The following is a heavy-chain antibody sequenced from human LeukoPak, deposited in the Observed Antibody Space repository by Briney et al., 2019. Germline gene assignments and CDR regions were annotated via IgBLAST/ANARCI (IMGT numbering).Heavy chain of an antibody. Sequence: ASVKVSCKASGGTFSSYAISWVRQAPGQGLEWMGGIIPIFGTANYAQKFQGRVTITTDESTSTAYMELSSLRSEDTAGYYCARADYGDYAHGWFDPWGQGTLVTVSS. CDR1: GGTFSSYA. D-gene: IGHD4-17*01. CDR2: IIPIFGTA. CDR3: ARADYGDYAHGWFDP. V-gene: IGHV1-69*05. J-gene: IGHJ5*02.